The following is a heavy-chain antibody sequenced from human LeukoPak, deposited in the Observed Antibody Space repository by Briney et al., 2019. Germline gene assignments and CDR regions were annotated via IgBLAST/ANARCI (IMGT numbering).Heavy chain of an antibody. Sequence: GASVKVSCKASGGAFSSFAISWVRQAPGQGLEWMGGFIPTFDASNYAQKFQGRVRITADESTSTAYMELSSLRSEDTAVYYCARVKGVKYSSSWDFPYGMDVWGQGTTVTVSS. CDR1: GGAFSSFA. CDR3: ARVKGVKYSSSWDFPYGMDV. D-gene: IGHD6-13*01. CDR2: FIPTFDAS. J-gene: IGHJ6*02. V-gene: IGHV1-69*13.